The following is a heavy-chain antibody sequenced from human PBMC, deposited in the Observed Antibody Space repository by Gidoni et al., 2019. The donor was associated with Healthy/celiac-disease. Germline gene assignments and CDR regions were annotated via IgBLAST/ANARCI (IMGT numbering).Heavy chain of an antibody. CDR3: ASGGGSIQLGLGY. D-gene: IGHD5-18*01. J-gene: IGHJ4*02. Sequence: EVQLVQSGAEVKKPGESLRISCKGSGYSFTSYWISWVRQMPGKGLEWMGRIDPSDSYTNYSPYFQGHVTISADKSISTAYRQWSSLKASDTAMYYCASGGGSIQLGLGYWGQGTLVTVSS. CDR1: GYSFTSYW. CDR2: IDPSDSYT. V-gene: IGHV5-10-1*03.